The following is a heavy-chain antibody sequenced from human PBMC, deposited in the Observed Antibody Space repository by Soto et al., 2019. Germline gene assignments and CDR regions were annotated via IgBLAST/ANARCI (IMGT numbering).Heavy chain of an antibody. D-gene: IGHD6-6*01. CDR2: ISPVGTNE. CDR3: ARENSRISPRLIKH. V-gene: IGHV3-30-3*01. Sequence: QVQLVESGGGVVQPGGSLRVSCVASGFTFSDHAMHWARQAPGKGLEWVALISPVGTNEYYADSAKGRFSISRDNSKNSLYLHMNSLRPEDTALYYCARENSRISPRLIKHWGHGTLVTVSS. J-gene: IGHJ1*01. CDR1: GFTFSDHA.